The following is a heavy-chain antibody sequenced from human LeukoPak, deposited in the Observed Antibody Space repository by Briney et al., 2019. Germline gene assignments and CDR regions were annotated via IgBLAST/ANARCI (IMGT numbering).Heavy chain of an antibody. Sequence: SETLSLTCTVSGGSISSYYWGWIRQPPGKGLEWIGYIYYSGSNNYNPSLKSRVTISVDTSKNQFSLKLSSVTAADTAVYYCARVWSSDFYYDSSPSTPLDYWGQGTLVTVSS. D-gene: IGHD3-22*01. J-gene: IGHJ4*02. CDR1: GGSISSYY. V-gene: IGHV4-59*08. CDR2: IYYSGSN. CDR3: ARVWSSDFYYDSSPSTPLDY.